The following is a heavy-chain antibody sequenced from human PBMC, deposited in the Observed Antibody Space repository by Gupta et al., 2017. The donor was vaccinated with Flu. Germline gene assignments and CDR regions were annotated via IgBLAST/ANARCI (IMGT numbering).Heavy chain of an antibody. CDR2: ITGSGDST. CDR3: AKDTSYTLDY. J-gene: IGHJ4*02. V-gene: IGHV3-23*01. Sequence: EVQLLESGGGLVQPGGSLRLPCAASGFTFSSYAMCWVRQAPGKGLEWVSAITGSGDSTYYADSVKGRFAISRDSSKNMLYLQMNSLRAEDTAVYYCAKDTSYTLDYWGQGTLVTVSS. CDR1: GFTFSSYA. D-gene: IGHD2-2*02.